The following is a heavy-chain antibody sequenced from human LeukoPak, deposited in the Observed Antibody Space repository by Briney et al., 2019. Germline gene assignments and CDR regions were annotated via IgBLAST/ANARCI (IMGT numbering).Heavy chain of an antibody. CDR2: IYSGGST. CDR3: AKSWFFGDPPYFDY. CDR1: GFTVSSNY. V-gene: IGHV3-66*01. D-gene: IGHD3-10*01. J-gene: IGHJ4*02. Sequence: GGSLRLSCAASGFTVSSNYMSWVRQAPGKGLEWVSVIYSGGSTYYADSVKGRFTISRDNSKNTLYLQMNSLRAEDTAVYYCAKSWFFGDPPYFDYWGQGTLVTVSS.